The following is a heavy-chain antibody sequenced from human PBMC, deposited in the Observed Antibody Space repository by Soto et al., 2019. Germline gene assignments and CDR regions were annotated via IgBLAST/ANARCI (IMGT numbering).Heavy chain of an antibody. CDR2: ISYDGGNL. CDR1: GFTFSNYG. Sequence: GGSLRLSCAASGFTFSNYGMHWVRQAPGKGLEWVTFISYDGGNLYYANSVKGRITISRDNSKNTVYLQMNSLRAEDTAVYYCAKAQDCSGASCPYYYYYGMDVWGQGTTVTVSS. V-gene: IGHV3-30*18. J-gene: IGHJ6*02. D-gene: IGHD2-15*01. CDR3: AKAQDCSGASCPYYYYYGMDV.